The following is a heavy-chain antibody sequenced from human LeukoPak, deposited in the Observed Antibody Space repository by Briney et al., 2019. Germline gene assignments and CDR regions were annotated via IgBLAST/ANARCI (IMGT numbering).Heavy chain of an antibody. CDR2: IYTSGST. V-gene: IGHV4-4*07. CDR1: GGSISSYY. Sequence: SETLSLTCTVSGGSISSYYWSWIRQPAGKGLEWIGRIYTSGSTNYNPSLKSRVTMSVDTSKNQFSLKLSSVTAADTAVYYCARGPHLEDCSGTSCYLSAGFDPWGQGTLVTVSS. D-gene: IGHD2-2*01. CDR3: ARGPHLEDCSGTSCYLSAGFDP. J-gene: IGHJ5*02.